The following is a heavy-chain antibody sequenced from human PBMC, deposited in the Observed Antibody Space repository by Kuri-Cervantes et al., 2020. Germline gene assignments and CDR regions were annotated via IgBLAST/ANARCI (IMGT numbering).Heavy chain of an antibody. Sequence: GGSLRLSCAASGFTFDDYAMHWVRQAPGKGLEWVSGISWNSGSIGYADSVKGRFTISRDNAKNSLYLQMNSLRAEDTALYYCAKDLYSSGWMFFDYWGQGTLVTVSS. D-gene: IGHD6-19*01. CDR2: ISWNSGSI. CDR1: GFTFDDYA. V-gene: IGHV3-9*01. J-gene: IGHJ4*02. CDR3: AKDLYSSGWMFFDY.